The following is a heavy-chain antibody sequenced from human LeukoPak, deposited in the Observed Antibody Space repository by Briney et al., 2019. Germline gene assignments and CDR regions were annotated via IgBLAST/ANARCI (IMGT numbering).Heavy chain of an antibody. D-gene: IGHD3-10*01. CDR2: IRYDGSNT. CDR1: GFTFSSYG. J-gene: IGHJ4*02. CDR3: AKSYSSGSGSYSAGHFDY. V-gene: IGHV3-30*02. Sequence: GGSLRLSCAVSGFTFSSYGMHWVHQAPGKGLKCVAVIRYDGSNTYYADSVKGRFTISRDNSKNTLYLQMDTLRAEDTAVYYCAKSYSSGSGSYSAGHFDYWGQGTLVTVSS.